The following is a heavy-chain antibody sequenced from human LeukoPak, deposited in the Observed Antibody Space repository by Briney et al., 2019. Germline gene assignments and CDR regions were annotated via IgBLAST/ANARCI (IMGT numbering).Heavy chain of an antibody. CDR3: AKAQTTVFAFDI. D-gene: IGHD4-17*01. Sequence: PGGSLRLSCAASGFTFSSYAMTWVRQAPGKGLEWVSAISGSGASTYYAGSVKGRFTISRDNSNNTLYLQMNSLRAEDTAMYYCAKAQTTVFAFDIWGQGTMVIVSS. J-gene: IGHJ3*02. CDR2: ISGSGAST. V-gene: IGHV3-23*01. CDR1: GFTFSSYA.